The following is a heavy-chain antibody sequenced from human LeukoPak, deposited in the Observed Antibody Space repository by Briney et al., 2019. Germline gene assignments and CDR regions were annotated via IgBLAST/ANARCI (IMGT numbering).Heavy chain of an antibody. CDR1: GFTFSSYA. CDR2: TSGSGRSI. V-gene: IGHV3-23*01. CDR3: AKAALSAYCGGDCYSSYY. D-gene: IGHD2-21*02. Sequence: GGSLRLSCAASGFTFSSYAMSWVRQAPGKGLEWVSGTSGSGRSIHYADSVKGRFTISRDNSKNTLYLQMNSLRAEDTALYYCAKAALSAYCGGDCYSSYYWGQGTLVTVSS. J-gene: IGHJ4*02.